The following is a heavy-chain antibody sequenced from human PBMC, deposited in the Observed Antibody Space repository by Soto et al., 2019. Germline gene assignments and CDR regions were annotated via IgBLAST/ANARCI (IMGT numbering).Heavy chain of an antibody. J-gene: IGHJ4*02. D-gene: IGHD2-2*01. CDR1: GFTFSSYD. CDR3: ARARHTGSCDY. V-gene: IGHV3-13*04. CDR2: IGTAGDT. Sequence: EVQLVESGGGLVQPGGSLRLSCAASGFTFSSYDMHWVRQATGKGLEWVSAIGTAGDTYYPGSVKGRVTISRENAKNSLYLQMNSLRAGDTAVYYCARARHTGSCDYRGQGTLVSVSS.